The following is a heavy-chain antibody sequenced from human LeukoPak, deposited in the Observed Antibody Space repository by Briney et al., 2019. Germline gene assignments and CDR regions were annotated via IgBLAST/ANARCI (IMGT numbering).Heavy chain of an antibody. D-gene: IGHD2-15*01. Sequence: RPGESLKISRKGSGYSFTSYWIGWVRQMPGKGLEWMGIIYPGDSDTRYSPSFQGQVTISADKSISTAYLQWSSLKASDTAMYYCARLYPDCSGGSCPRPSFDIWGQGTMVTVSS. CDR3: ARLYPDCSGGSCPRPSFDI. CDR1: GYSFTSYW. V-gene: IGHV5-51*01. CDR2: IYPGDSDT. J-gene: IGHJ3*02.